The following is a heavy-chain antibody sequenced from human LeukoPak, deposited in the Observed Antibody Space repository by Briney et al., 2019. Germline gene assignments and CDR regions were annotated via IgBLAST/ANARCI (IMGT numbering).Heavy chain of an antibody. J-gene: IGHJ4*02. Sequence: GGSLRLSCAASGFTFSSYAMSWVRQAPGKGLEWVSAISGSGGSTYYADSVKGRFTISRDNSKNTVDLQLNSLRAEDTAVYYCAKWSGDYPSYYLDYWGQGTLVTVSS. D-gene: IGHD4-17*01. CDR3: AKWSGDYPSYYLDY. V-gene: IGHV3-23*01. CDR1: GFTFSSYA. CDR2: ISGSGGST.